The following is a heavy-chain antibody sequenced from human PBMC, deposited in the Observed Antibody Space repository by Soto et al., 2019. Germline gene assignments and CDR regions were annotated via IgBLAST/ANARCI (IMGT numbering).Heavy chain of an antibody. CDR2: ISAYNGNT. CDR3: AMNRAAAGPFDC. D-gene: IGHD6-13*01. J-gene: IGHJ4*02. CDR1: GYTFTNYA. Sequence: QVQLVQSGAEVKKPGASVKVSCKASGYTFTNYAFSWVRQAPGQGLEWMGWISAYNGNTNYPQKLQGRVTMTTDTSTSTAYMELRSMRSDDTAVYYCAMNRAAAGPFDCWGQGTLVTGTS. V-gene: IGHV1-18*01.